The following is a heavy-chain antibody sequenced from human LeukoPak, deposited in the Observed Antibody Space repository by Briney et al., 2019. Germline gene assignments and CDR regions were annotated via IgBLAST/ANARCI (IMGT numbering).Heavy chain of an antibody. CDR2: ISAYNGNT. CDR1: GYTFTSYG. V-gene: IGHV1-18*01. CDR3: AASYGDYDHFDY. J-gene: IGHJ4*02. Sequence: GASVMVSCKASGYTFTSYGISWARQAPGQGLEWMGWISAYNGNTNYAQKLQGRVTMTTDTSTSTAYMELRSLRSDDTAVYYCAASYGDYDHFDYWGQGTLVTVSS. D-gene: IGHD4-17*01.